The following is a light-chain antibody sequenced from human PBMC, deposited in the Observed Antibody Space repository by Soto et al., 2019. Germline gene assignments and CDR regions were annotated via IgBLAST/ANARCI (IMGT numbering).Light chain of an antibody. CDR2: LNSDGSH. V-gene: IGLV4-69*01. CDR3: QTWVTGIHI. J-gene: IGLJ2*01. CDR1: SGHSNYA. Sequence: QLVLTQSPSASASLGASVKLTCTLSSGHSNYAIAWHQQQPEKGPRFLMKLNSDGSHSKGDGITDRFSGSSSEAERYLTISTLQSEDEADYYCQTWVTGIHIFGGGTKLTVL.